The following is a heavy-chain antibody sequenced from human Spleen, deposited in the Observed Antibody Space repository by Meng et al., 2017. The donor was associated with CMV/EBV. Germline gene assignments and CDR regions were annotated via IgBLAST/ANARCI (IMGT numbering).Heavy chain of an antibody. CDR1: GGSFSGYY. CDR3: ARGAAAGTSY. D-gene: IGHD6-13*01. CDR2: INHSGST. V-gene: IGHV4-34*01. J-gene: IGHJ4*02. Sequence: LSLTWAVYGGSFSGYYWSWIRQPPGKGLEWIGEINHSGSTNYNPSLKSRVTISVDTSKNQFSLKLSSVTAADTAVYYCARGAAAGTSYWGQGTLVTVSS.